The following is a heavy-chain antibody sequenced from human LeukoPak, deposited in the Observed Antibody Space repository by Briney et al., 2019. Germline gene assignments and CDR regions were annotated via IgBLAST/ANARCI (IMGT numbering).Heavy chain of an antibody. CDR2: ISGSGGST. Sequence: GGSLRLSCAASGSTFSSYAMSWVRQAPGKGLEWVSAISGSGGSTYYADSVKGRFTISGDNSKNTLYLQMNSLRAEDTAVYYCAKDGVRVTFLSPRDYIWGSYRLGYLDYWGQGTLVTVSS. V-gene: IGHV3-23*01. CDR3: AKDGVRVTFLSPRDYIWGSYRLGYLDY. CDR1: GSTFSSYA. D-gene: IGHD3-16*02. J-gene: IGHJ4*02.